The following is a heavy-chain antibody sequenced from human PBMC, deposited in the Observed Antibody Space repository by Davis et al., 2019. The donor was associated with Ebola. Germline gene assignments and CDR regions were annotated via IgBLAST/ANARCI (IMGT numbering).Heavy chain of an antibody. D-gene: IGHD5-12*01. CDR3: ARHSGYYYFDA. J-gene: IGHJ4*02. CDR1: GGSISSSSYY. CDR2: IYYSGST. V-gene: IGHV4-39*01. Sequence: MPSETLSLTCTVSGGSISSSSYYWGWIRQPPGKGLEWIGSIYYSGSTDSSPSLESRVSISVDTTTNQFSMKLSSVTAADTAVYYCARHSGYYYFDAWGRGTLVTVSS.